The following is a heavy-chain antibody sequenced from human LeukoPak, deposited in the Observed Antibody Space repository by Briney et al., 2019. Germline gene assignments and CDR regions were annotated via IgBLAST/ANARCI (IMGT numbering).Heavy chain of an antibody. D-gene: IGHD2/OR15-2a*01. Sequence: RKSGPTLVNPKQTLTLTCTFSGFSLSTSGVGVGWIRQPPGQALEWLALIYWDDDKRYSPSLKRRLTITKDTSKNQVVLTMTNMDPVDTATYYCAHSRSELSVSGGFDSWGQGTLVTVSS. CDR1: GFSLSTSGVG. V-gene: IGHV2-5*02. J-gene: IGHJ4*02. CDR2: IYWDDDK. CDR3: AHSRSELSVSGGFDS.